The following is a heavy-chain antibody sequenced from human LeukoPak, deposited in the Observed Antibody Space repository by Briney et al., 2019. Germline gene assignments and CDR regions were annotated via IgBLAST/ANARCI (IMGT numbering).Heavy chain of an antibody. V-gene: IGHV3-23*01. CDR3: AELGITMIGGV. J-gene: IGHJ6*04. CDR2: ISGSVGTT. Sequence: GGSLRLSCAASGFTFSNYAMRWVRQVPGKGLEWVSGISGSVGTTYYADSVKGRFTISRDNAKNSLYLQMNSLRAEDTAVYYCAELGITMIGGVWGKGTTVTISS. CDR1: GFTFSNYA. D-gene: IGHD3-10*02.